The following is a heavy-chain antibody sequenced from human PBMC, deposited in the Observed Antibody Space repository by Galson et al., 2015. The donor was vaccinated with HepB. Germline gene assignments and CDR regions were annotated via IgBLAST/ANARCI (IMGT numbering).Heavy chain of an antibody. CDR3: ARDGEGSGRYFGY. Sequence: SVKVSCKVSGGTFSTRTLSWLRQAPGQGLEWMGGIIPVFGAAKYARTFQGRVTIPADESSTTVHMELSTLTSNDTAVYYCARDGEGSGRYFGYWGQGTLVTVSS. CDR1: GGTFSTRT. D-gene: IGHD1-26*01. CDR2: IIPVFGAA. V-gene: IGHV1-69*13. J-gene: IGHJ4*02.